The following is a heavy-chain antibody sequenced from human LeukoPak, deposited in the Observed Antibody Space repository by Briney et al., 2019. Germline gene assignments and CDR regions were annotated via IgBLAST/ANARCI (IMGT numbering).Heavy chain of an antibody. CDR3: ARDVPIGDGYNYDS. CDR1: GFTLSSFS. D-gene: IGHD5-24*01. CDR2: ISSSSSYI. Sequence: PGGSPRLSCAASGFTLSSFSKNWVRQAPGEGLGWVSSISSSSSYIYYADSEKARFTISRDNAKNPLYLQMNSLRAEDTAVYYCARDVPIGDGYNYDSWGQGTLVTVSS. J-gene: IGHJ4*02. V-gene: IGHV3-21*04.